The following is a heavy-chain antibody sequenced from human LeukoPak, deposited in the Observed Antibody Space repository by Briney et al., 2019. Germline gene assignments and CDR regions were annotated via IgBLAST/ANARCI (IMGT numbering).Heavy chain of an antibody. J-gene: IGHJ6*04. CDR3: ARGSRSTYYYGSGSPQGYYYGMDV. CDR2: INHSGST. Sequence: PSETLSLTCAVYGGSFSGYYWSWIRQPPGKGLEWIGEINHSGSTNYNPSLKSRVTISVDTSKNQFSLKLSSVTAADTAVYCCARGSRSTYYYGSGSPQGYYYGMDVWGKGTTVTVSS. V-gene: IGHV4-34*01. CDR1: GGSFSGYY. D-gene: IGHD3-10*01.